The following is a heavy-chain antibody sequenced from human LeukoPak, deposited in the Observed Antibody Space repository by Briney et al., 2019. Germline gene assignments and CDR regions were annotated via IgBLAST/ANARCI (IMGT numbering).Heavy chain of an antibody. CDR3: ARSHHYDYVWGSYRYVYFDY. CDR2: INHSGST. Sequence: PSETLSLTCTVSGGSISSSSYYWSWIRQPPGKGLEWIGEINHSGSTNYNPSLKSRVTISVDTSKNQFSLKLSSVTAADTAVYYCARSHHYDYVWGSYRYVYFDYWGQGTLVTVSS. V-gene: IGHV4-39*07. CDR1: GGSISSSSYY. J-gene: IGHJ4*02. D-gene: IGHD3-16*02.